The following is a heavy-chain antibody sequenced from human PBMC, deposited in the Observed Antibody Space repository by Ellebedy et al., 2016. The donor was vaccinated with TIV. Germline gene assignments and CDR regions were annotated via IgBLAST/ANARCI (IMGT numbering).Heavy chain of an antibody. V-gene: IGHV3-30*07. CDR3: ASRSYEYYYGMDV. CDR1: GFTFSNYA. D-gene: IGHD3-16*01. CDR2: ISYDGSIK. J-gene: IGHJ6*02. Sequence: GESLKISCAASGFTFSNYALHWVRQAPGKGLEWVAVISYDGSIKNYADSVKGRFTISRDNSKNTLYLHMNSLRAEDTAVYYCASRSYEYYYGMDVWGQGTTVTVSS.